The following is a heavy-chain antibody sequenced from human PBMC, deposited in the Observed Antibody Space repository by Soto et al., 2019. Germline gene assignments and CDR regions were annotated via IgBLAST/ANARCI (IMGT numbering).Heavy chain of an antibody. CDR1: GFTLSSYW. Sequence: GGSLRLSCAASGFTLSSYWMSWVRQAPGKGLEWVANIKQDGSEKYYVDSAKGRFTISRDNAKNSLYLQMNSLRAEDTAVYYCARQVATINYDAFDIWGQGTMVTVSS. CDR2: IKQDGSEK. J-gene: IGHJ3*02. CDR3: ARQVATINYDAFDI. D-gene: IGHD5-12*01. V-gene: IGHV3-7*01.